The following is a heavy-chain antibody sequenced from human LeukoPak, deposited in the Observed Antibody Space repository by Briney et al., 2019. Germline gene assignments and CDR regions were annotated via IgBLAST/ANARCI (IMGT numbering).Heavy chain of an antibody. D-gene: IGHD2-15*01. V-gene: IGHV1-2*02. J-gene: IGHJ4*02. CDR2: ISPTTGGT. Sequence: ASVKVSCKASGDTFTGSYMHWVRQAPGQGLEWVGWISPTTGGTNYAQKFQGRVTMTRDTSISTAYMELSSLRSDDTAVYYCARDRDGGSAVAGNYWGQGTLVTVSS. CDR3: ARDRDGGSAVAGNY. CDR1: GDTFTGSY.